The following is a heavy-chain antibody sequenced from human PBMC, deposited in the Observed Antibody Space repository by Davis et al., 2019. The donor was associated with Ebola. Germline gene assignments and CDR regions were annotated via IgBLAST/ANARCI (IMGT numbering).Heavy chain of an antibody. Sequence: HTGGSLRLSCEASGFTFRPYWMHWVRQVPGKGPEWVARISGDGGGTSYADSVRGRFTISRDNDRNTVNLQMNSLRAEDTALFYCARDRYYYGGSGTYDYWGQGTLVTVSS. V-gene: IGHV3-74*01. J-gene: IGHJ4*02. CDR2: ISGDGGGT. CDR3: ARDRYYYGGSGTYDY. CDR1: GFTFRPYW. D-gene: IGHD3-22*01.